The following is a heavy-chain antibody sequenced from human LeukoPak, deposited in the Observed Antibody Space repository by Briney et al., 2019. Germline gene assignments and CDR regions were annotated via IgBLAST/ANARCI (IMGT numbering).Heavy chain of an antibody. CDR2: IHSDGGTT. V-gene: IGHV3-74*01. D-gene: IGHD3-3*02. J-gene: IGHJ4*02. CDR1: GFTFSDYW. CDR3: ARDIYSIAE. Sequence: GGSLRLSCAASGFTFSDYWIHWDRQAPGKGLVWVSLIHSDGGTTNYADSVKGRFTMSRDNAKNMVYLQMNSLRVEDTAVYYCARDIYSIAEWGQGTLVTVSS.